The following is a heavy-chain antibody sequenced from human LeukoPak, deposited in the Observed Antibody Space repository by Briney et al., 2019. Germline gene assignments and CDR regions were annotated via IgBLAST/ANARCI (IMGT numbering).Heavy chain of an antibody. CDR1: GGSISSYY. CDR2: IYYSGGT. J-gene: IGHJ5*02. Sequence: SETLSLTCTVSGGSISSYYWSWIRQPPGKGLEWIGYIYYSGGTNYNPPLKSRVTISVDTSKNQFSLKLSSVTAADTAVYYCARYSDNWFDPWGQGTLVTVSS. CDR3: ARYSDNWFDP. V-gene: IGHV4-59*01. D-gene: IGHD6-13*01.